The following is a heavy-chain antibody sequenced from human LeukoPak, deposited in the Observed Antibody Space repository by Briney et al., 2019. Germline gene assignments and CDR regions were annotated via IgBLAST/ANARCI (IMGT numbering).Heavy chain of an antibody. D-gene: IGHD4-17*01. V-gene: IGHV4-34*01. Sequence: TSETLSLTCAVYGGSFSGYYWSWIRQPPGKGLEWIGEINHSGSTNYNPSLKSRVTISVDASKNQFSLKLSSVTAADTAVYYCARHVTDYGDPLDYWGQGTLVTVSS. J-gene: IGHJ4*02. CDR1: GGSFSGYY. CDR3: ARHVTDYGDPLDY. CDR2: INHSGST.